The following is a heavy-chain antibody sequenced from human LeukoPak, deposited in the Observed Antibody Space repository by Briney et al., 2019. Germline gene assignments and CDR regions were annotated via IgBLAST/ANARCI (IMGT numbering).Heavy chain of an antibody. J-gene: IGHJ6*04. D-gene: IGHD3-10*02. V-gene: IGHV3-7*01. Sequence: GGSLRLSCEASGFTFSSSWMSWVRQGPGKGLEWVASINPDTSEIHYVDAVRGRFTISRDNAKNSLYLQMNSLRAEDTAVYYCAELGITMIGGVWGKGTTVTISS. CDR2: INPDTSEI. CDR3: AELGITMIGGV. CDR1: GFTFSSSW.